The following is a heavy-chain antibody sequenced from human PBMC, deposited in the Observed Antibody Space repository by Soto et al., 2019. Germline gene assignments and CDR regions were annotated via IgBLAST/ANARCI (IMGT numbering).Heavy chain of an antibody. CDR1: GGSFSGYY. D-gene: IGHD2-15*01. J-gene: IGHJ6*02. V-gene: IGHV4-34*01. CDR2: INHSGST. Sequence: EPLSLTGAADGGSFSGYYWSWIRQPPGKGLEWIGEINHSGSTNYNPSLKSRVTISVDTSKNQFSLKLSSVNAAATAVYDCARGDIVVVVAATAYYYGMDVWGQGTTVTVSS. CDR3: ARGDIVVVVAATAYYYGMDV.